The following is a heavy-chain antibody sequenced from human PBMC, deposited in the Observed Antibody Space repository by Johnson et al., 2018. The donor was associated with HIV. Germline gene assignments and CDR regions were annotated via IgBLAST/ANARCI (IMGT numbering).Heavy chain of an antibody. J-gene: IGHJ3*02. V-gene: IGHV3-7*01. CDR2: IKQAGSEK. Sequence: EVQLVESGGGLVQPGGSLRLSCAASGLTFSNYAMSWVRQGPGKGLEWVANIKQAGSEKYYVDSVKGRFTISSDNSKNTLYLQMNSLRAEDTAVYYCARPEINCSSTSCQKAGAFDIWGQGTMVTVSS. CDR1: GLTFSNYA. CDR3: ARPEINCSSTSCQKAGAFDI. D-gene: IGHD2-2*01.